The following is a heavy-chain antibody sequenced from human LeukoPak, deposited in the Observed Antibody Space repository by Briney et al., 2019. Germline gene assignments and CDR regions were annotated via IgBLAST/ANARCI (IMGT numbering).Heavy chain of an antibody. CDR1: GFTVSSSY. Sequence: GGSLRLSCAASGFTVSSSYMNWVRQAPGKGLEWVSLIYGGGSTYHADSVKGRFTISRDNSKNTLYLQMNSLRAEDTAVYYCARRGDGGRSFDYWGQGTLVTVSS. D-gene: IGHD4-23*01. J-gene: IGHJ4*02. V-gene: IGHV3-53*01. CDR3: ARRGDGGRSFDY. CDR2: IYGGGST.